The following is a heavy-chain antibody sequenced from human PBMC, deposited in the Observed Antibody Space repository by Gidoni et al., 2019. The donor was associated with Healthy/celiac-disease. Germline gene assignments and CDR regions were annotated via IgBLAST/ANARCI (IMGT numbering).Heavy chain of an antibody. CDR2: MNPNSGNT. J-gene: IGHJ4*02. CDR3: AREMWFRTYTDY. CDR1: GYTFTSYD. Sequence: QVQLVQSGAEVKKPGASVKVSCTASGYTFTSYDIKWVRQATGQGLEWMGWMNPNSGNTGYAQKFQGRVTMTRNTSISTAYMELSSLRSEDTAVYYCAREMWFRTYTDYWGQGTLVTVSS. D-gene: IGHD2-21*01. V-gene: IGHV1-8*01.